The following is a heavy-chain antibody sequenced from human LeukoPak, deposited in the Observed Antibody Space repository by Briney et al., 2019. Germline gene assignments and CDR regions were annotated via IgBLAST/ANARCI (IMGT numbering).Heavy chain of an antibody. V-gene: IGHV3-21*01. Sequence: PGGSLRLSCAASGFTFSSYSMNWVRQAPGKGLEWVSSISSSSSYIYYADSVKGRFTISRDNAKNSLYLQMNSLRAEDTAVYYCASMVRGVIEAFDIWGQGTMVTVSS. CDR3: ASMVRGVIEAFDI. CDR2: ISSSSSYI. D-gene: IGHD3-10*01. CDR1: GFTFSSYS. J-gene: IGHJ3*02.